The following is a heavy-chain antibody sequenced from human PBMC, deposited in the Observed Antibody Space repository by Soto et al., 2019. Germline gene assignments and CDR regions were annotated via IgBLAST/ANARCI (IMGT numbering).Heavy chain of an antibody. Sequence: GGSLRLSCSASGFTFSAYAMHWVRQTPGKGLEYVSGISSNGVSTYYADSVKGRFTISRDNSKNTLYFQVSSLRTEDSAVYYCVKLSSGWYFDYWGQGTLVTVSS. V-gene: IGHV3-64D*08. CDR3: VKLSSGWYFDY. CDR1: GFTFSAYA. J-gene: IGHJ4*02. D-gene: IGHD6-19*01. CDR2: ISSNGVST.